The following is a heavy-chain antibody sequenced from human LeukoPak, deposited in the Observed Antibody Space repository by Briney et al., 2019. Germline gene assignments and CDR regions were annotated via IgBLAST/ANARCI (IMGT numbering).Heavy chain of an antibody. CDR1: GYTFTSCG. V-gene: IGHV1-18*01. CDR2: ISAYNGNT. D-gene: IGHD3-16*02. J-gene: IGHJ4*02. CDR3: ARIYDYVWGSYRYYFDY. Sequence: ASVKVSCKASGYTFTSCGISWVRQAPGQGLEWMGWISAYNGNTNYAQKLQGRVTMTTDTSTSTAYMELRSLRSDDTAVYYCARIYDYVWGSYRYYFDYWGQGTLVTVSS.